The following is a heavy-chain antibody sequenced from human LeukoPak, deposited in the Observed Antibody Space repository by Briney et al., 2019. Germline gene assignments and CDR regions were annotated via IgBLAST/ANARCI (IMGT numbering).Heavy chain of an antibody. V-gene: IGHV3-21*01. CDR3: ARDNRYYYGSGSYAYFDY. D-gene: IGHD3-10*01. J-gene: IGHJ4*02. CDR2: ITSGGNYI. Sequence: GGSLRLSCAASGLTFSSYSMNWVRQAPGKGLEWVSSITSGGNYIYYADSVKGRFTISRDNAKNSLYLQMNSLRAEDTAVYYCARDNRYYYGSGSYAYFDYWGQGTLVTVSS. CDR1: GLTFSSYS.